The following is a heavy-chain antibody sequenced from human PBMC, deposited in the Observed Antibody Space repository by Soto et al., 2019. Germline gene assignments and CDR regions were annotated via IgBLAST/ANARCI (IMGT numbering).Heavy chain of an antibody. CDR2: IYYSGST. Sequence: QVRLQESGPGLVKPSETLSLSCLVSGDSVGNGPYYWSWIRQSPGEGLEWIAYIYYSGSTNVNPSLERRVNISIDMSKNQFFLELRSVTAADAAVYFCARAGSSCHSGGCYYYYGLGVWGQGTTVAISS. V-gene: IGHV4-61*01. CDR3: ARAGSSCHSGGCYYYYGLGV. J-gene: IGHJ6*02. CDR1: GDSVGNGPYY. D-gene: IGHD1-26*01.